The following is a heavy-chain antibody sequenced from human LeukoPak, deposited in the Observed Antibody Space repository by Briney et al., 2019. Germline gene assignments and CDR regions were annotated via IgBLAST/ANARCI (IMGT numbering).Heavy chain of an antibody. CDR1: GFTFSSYG. CDR3: AKDHGYYDFWSGYRNDNWFDP. V-gene: IGHV3-30*18. Sequence: GGSLRLSCAASGFTFSSYGMHWVRQAPGKGLGWVAVISYDGSNKYYADSVKGRFTISRDNSKNTLYLQMNSLRAEDTAVYYCAKDHGYYDFWSGYRNDNWFDPWGQGTLVTVSS. D-gene: IGHD3-3*01. CDR2: ISYDGSNK. J-gene: IGHJ5*02.